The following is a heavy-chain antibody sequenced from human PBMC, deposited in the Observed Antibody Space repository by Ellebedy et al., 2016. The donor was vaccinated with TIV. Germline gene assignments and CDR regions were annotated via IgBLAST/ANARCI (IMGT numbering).Heavy chain of an antibody. CDR2: ISWNSGSI. CDR3: AKDMSGLD. V-gene: IGHV3-9*01. CDR1: GFTFDDYA. D-gene: IGHD1-26*01. Sequence: GGSLRLSXAASGFTFDDYAMHWVRQAPGKGLEWVSGISWNSGSIGYADSVKGRFTISRDNAKNSLYLQMNSLRAEDTALYYCAKDMSGLDWGQGTLVTVSS. J-gene: IGHJ4*02.